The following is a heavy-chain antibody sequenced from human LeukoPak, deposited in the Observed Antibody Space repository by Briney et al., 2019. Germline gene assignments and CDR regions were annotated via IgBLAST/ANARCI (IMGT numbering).Heavy chain of an antibody. D-gene: IGHD3-10*01. J-gene: IGHJ4*02. Sequence: SETLSLTCSVSGGSISSYCWSWIRQPPGKGLEWLGYIYNSGSTNYNPSLKSRVIISVDTSKNQFSLKLSSVTAADTAVYYCARDGYYASGSHTAYFDYWGQGTLVTVSS. V-gene: IGHV4-59*01. CDR3: ARDGYYASGSHTAYFDY. CDR1: GGSISSYC. CDR2: IYNSGST.